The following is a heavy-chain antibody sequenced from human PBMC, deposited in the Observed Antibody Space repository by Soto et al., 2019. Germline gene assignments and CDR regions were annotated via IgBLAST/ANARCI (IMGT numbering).Heavy chain of an antibody. CDR2: ISGSGGST. V-gene: IGHV3-23*01. CDR3: AKFSCSSTSCYYYYYYYYMDV. D-gene: IGHD2-2*01. J-gene: IGHJ6*03. CDR1: GFTFSSYA. Sequence: GGSLRLSCAASGFTFSSYAMSWVRQAPGKGLEWVSAISGSGGSTYYADSVKGRFTISRDNSKNTLYLQMNSLRAEDTAVYYCAKFSCSSTSCYYYYYYYYMDVRGKRTTVTVSS.